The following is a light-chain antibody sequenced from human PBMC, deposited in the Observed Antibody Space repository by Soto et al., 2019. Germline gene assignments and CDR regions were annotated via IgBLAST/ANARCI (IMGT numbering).Light chain of an antibody. V-gene: IGLV1-47*01. J-gene: IGLJ3*02. CDR1: SSNIGSNT. CDR3: AAWDDSLSGRV. CDR2: KNN. Sequence: QSVLTQPPSASGTPGQRVTISCSGSSSNIGSNTVNWYQQLPGTAPKVLIYKNNQRPSAVPDRFSGSKSGTSASLAISGLRSEDEADYYCAAWDDSLSGRVFGGGTKLTVL.